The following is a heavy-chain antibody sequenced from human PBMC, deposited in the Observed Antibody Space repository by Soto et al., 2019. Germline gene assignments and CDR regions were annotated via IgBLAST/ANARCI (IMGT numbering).Heavy chain of an antibody. CDR2: LYWDDDK. J-gene: IGHJ4*02. CDR1: GFSLTTSGVG. CDR3: ARSYCSSSRCYGLDY. Sequence: GSGPTLVNPSQTVTLTCTVSGFSLTTSGVGVGWIRQPPGKALEWLALLYWDDDKRYSPSLQTRLTITKDTSKNQVVLTMTNMDPVDTATYYCARSYCSSSRCYGLDYWGQGTLVTVSS. V-gene: IGHV2-5*02. D-gene: IGHD2-2*01.